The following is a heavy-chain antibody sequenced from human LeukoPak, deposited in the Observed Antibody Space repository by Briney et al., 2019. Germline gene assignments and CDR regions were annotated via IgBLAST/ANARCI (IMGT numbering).Heavy chain of an antibody. V-gene: IGHV3-66*01. CDR3: ARDLKAGPYYGSGSSDY. CDR1: GFTVSSNY. CDR2: IYSGGST. Sequence: TGGSLRLSCAASGFTVSSNYMSWVRQAPGRGLEWVSVIYSGGSTYYADSVKGRFTISRDNSKNTLYLQMNSLRAEDTAVYYCARDLKAGPYYGSGSSDYWGQGTLVTVSS. D-gene: IGHD3-10*01. J-gene: IGHJ4*02.